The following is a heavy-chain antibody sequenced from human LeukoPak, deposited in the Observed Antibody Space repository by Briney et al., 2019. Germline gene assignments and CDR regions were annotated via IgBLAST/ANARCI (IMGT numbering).Heavy chain of an antibody. CDR1: GGSFSGYY. V-gene: IGHV4-59*10. CDR3: ARGPSPGPDSSGYYWVYNWFDP. D-gene: IGHD3-22*01. J-gene: IGHJ5*02. CDR2: IYTSGST. Sequence: SETLSLTCAVYGGSFSGYYWSWIRQPAGKGLEWIGRIYTSGSTNYNPSLKSRVTMSVDTSKNQFSLKLSSVTAADTAVYYCARGPSPGPDSSGYYWVYNWFDPWGQGTLVTVSS.